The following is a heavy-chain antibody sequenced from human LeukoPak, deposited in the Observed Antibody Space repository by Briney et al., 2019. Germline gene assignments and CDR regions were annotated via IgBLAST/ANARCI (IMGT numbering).Heavy chain of an antibody. CDR3: VRDPVGGSTIFDC. CDR1: GDSVSSNSAA. Sequence: SQTLSLTCVISGDSVSSNSAAWNWIRQSPSRGLEWLGGTYYRSKWYYDYSVAVKSRVTINPDTSKNQFSLQLSSVTPEDTAVYYCVRDPVGGSTIFDCWGQGTLVTVSP. J-gene: IGHJ4*02. CDR2: TYYRSKWYY. V-gene: IGHV6-1*01. D-gene: IGHD1-26*01.